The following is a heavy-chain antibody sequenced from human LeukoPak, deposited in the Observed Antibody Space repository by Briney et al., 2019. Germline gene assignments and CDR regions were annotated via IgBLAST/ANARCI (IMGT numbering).Heavy chain of an antibody. CDR1: GGSISSYY. V-gene: IGHV4-59*08. CDR3: TRRGRNNWGEGNDY. CDR2: INDSGST. Sequence: SETLSLTCTISGGSISSYYWSWIRQPPGKGLEWIGYINDSGSTNSNPSLKSRVTMSVDTSKNQFSLKLSSVTAADTAVYYCTRRGRNNWGEGNDYWGQGTLVTVSS. D-gene: IGHD1-1*01. J-gene: IGHJ4*02.